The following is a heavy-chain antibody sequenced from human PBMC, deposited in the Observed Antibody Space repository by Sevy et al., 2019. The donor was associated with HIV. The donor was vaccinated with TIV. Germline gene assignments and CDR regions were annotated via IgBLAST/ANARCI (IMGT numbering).Heavy chain of an antibody. V-gene: IGHV4-30-4*01. CDR1: GGSISSGDYY. J-gene: IGHJ5*02. CDR3: ARYRILISPDNWFGP. D-gene: IGHD3-16*01. CDR2: IYYSGTT. Sequence: SETLSLTCTVSGGSISSGDYYWSWMRQPPGKGLEWIGYIYYSGTTYYNPSLKCRVTISVDTSKNHFSLNLNSVTAADTAVYYCARYRILISPDNWFGPWGQGTLVSDSS.